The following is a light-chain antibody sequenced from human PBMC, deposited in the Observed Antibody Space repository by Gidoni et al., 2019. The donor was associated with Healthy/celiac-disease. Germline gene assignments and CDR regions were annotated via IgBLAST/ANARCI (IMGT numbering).Light chain of an antibody. V-gene: IGKV1-33*01. CDR1: QDISNY. J-gene: IGKJ4*01. CDR2: DAS. CDR3: QQYDNLLT. Sequence: DIQMTQSPAYRSASVGDRVTITCQASQDISNYLNWYQQKPGKAPKLLIYDASNLETGVPSRFSGSGSGTDFTFTISSLQPEAIATYYCQQYDNLLTFGGGTKVEIK.